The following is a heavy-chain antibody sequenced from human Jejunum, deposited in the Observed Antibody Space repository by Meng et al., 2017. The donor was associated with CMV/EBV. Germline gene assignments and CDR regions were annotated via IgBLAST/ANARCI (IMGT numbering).Heavy chain of an antibody. CDR3: ARDVWGFDY. Sequence: VQLVQCGTEVKKPGASVKISCKTSGYTFTDHIIGWVRQAPGQGLEWVGWISLGNGQTVYGHKVQGRVTVTTDTSTSTAYMELRSLRSDDTAMYYCARDVWGFDYWGQGTLVTVSS. J-gene: IGHJ4*02. D-gene: IGHD7-27*01. V-gene: IGHV1-18*04. CDR2: ISLGNGQT. CDR1: GYTFTDHI.